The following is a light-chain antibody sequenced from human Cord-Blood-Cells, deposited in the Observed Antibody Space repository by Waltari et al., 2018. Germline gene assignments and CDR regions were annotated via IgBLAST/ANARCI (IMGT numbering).Light chain of an antibody. CDR3: QQSYSTPLT. Sequence: IQMTQSPSSLSASVADRVTITCRASQSISSYLNWYQLKPGKAPKLLIYAASSLQSGVPSRFSGSGSGTDFTLTISSLQPEDFATYYCQQSYSTPLTFGGGTKVEIK. CDR2: AAS. CDR1: QSISSY. J-gene: IGKJ4*01. V-gene: IGKV1-39*01.